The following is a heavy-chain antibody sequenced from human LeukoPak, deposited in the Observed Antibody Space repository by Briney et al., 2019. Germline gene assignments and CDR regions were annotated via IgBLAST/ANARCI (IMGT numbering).Heavy chain of an antibody. V-gene: IGHV4-34*01. Sequence: SETLSLTCAVYGGSFSGYYWSWIRQPPGKGLEWIGEINHSGSTNYNPSLKSRVTISVDTSKNQFSLKLSSVTAADTAVYYCARHEENCDGDCLYYYYYMDVWGKGTTVTISS. J-gene: IGHJ6*03. CDR2: INHSGST. CDR1: GGSFSGYY. D-gene: IGHD2-21*02. CDR3: ARHEENCDGDCLYYYYYMDV.